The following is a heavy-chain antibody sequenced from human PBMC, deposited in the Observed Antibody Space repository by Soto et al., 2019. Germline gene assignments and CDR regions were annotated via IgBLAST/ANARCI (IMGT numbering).Heavy chain of an antibody. J-gene: IGHJ3*01. Sequence: VQLLESGGDLLQRGGSLRLSCVASGFILNNYAMSWVRKAPGKGLEWVSTFGGTVGESDGVPWYEDSWRGRFPISRDSSANTLFLHMDNLRAEDSALYYCVKRGRNWGAFDFWGQGTTVVVSS. CDR2: FGGTVGESDGVP. CDR1: GFILNNYA. D-gene: IGHD7-27*01. CDR3: VKRGRNWGAFDF. V-gene: IGHV3-23*01.